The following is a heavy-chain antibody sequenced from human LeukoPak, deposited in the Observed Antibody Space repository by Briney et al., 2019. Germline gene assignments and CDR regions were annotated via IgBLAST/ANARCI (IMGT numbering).Heavy chain of an antibody. V-gene: IGHV3-23*01. J-gene: IGHJ4*02. CDR3: AKSGSRDWDHFDY. Sequence: PGGSLRLSCAASGFTFSSYAMNWVRQAPGKGLEWVSTIGGDGGATHYADSVKGRFTISRANSKKTLFLQMNSLRAEDTAVYYCAKSGSRDWDHFDYWGQGTLVTASS. D-gene: IGHD6-19*01. CDR2: IGGDGGAT. CDR1: GFTFSSYA.